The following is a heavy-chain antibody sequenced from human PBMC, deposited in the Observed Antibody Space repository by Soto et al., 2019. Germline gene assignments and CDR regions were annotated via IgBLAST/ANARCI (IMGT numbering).Heavy chain of an antibody. V-gene: IGHV4-30-2*01. CDR1: GGSISSGGYS. CDR3: ARRYGYSFDY. Sequence: SETLSLTCAVSGGSISSGGYSWSWIRQPPGKGLEWIGYIYHSGSTYYNPSLKSRVTISVDTSKNQFSLKLSSVTAADTAVYYCARRYGYSFDYWGQGTLVTVSS. D-gene: IGHD1-1*01. CDR2: IYHSGST. J-gene: IGHJ4*02.